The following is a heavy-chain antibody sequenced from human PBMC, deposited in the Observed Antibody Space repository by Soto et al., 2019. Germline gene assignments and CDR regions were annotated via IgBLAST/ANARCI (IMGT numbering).Heavy chain of an antibody. CDR2: INHSGST. V-gene: IGHV4-34*01. D-gene: IGHD3-9*01. Sequence: LSLTCAVYGGSFSGYYWSWIRQPPGKGLEWIGEINHSGSTNYNPSLKSRVTISVDTSKNQFSLKLSSVTAADTAVYYCARGIYFYMDVWGKGTTVTVSS. CDR1: GGSFSGYY. J-gene: IGHJ6*03. CDR3: ARGIYFYMDV.